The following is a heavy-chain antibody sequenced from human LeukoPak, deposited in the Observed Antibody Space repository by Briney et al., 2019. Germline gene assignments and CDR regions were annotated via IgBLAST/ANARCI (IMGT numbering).Heavy chain of an antibody. CDR1: GGSISSGSYY. CDR3: ARAARRYSSSYYYYYMDV. V-gene: IGHV4-61*02. Sequence: SETLSLTCTVSGGSISSGSYYWSWIRQPAGKGLEWIWRIYTSGSTNYNPSLKSRVTISVDTSKNQFSLKLSSVTAADTAVYYCARAARRYSSSYYYYYMDVWGKGTTVTVSS. J-gene: IGHJ6*03. D-gene: IGHD6-6*01. CDR2: IYTSGST.